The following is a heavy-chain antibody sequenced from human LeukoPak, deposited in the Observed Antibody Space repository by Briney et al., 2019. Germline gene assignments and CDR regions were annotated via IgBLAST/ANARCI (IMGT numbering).Heavy chain of an antibody. CDR3: AKADEYYDYVWGSYRPHKFDY. CDR1: GFTFSSYG. D-gene: IGHD3-16*02. Sequence: GGSLRLSCAASGFTFSSYGMHWVRQAPGKGLEWVAFIRYDGSNKYYADSVKGRFTISRDNSKNTLYLRMNSLRAEDTAVYYCAKADEYYDYVWGSYRPHKFDYWGQGTLVTVSP. CDR2: IRYDGSNK. J-gene: IGHJ4*02. V-gene: IGHV3-30*02.